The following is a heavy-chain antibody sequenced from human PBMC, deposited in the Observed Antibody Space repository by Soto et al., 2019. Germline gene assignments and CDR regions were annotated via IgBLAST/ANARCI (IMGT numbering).Heavy chain of an antibody. D-gene: IGHD2-2*01. Sequence: PGGSRRLSCTASGFNFTRALLNWVRQTPGKGLGWVGRIKSKHDRWTEEYAAPVKGRFTISRDDSKNTLYLQMNSLKAEDSAVYYCSTQPFPDYWGQGTLVTVSS. CDR2: IKSKHDRWTE. CDR3: STQPFPDY. CDR1: GFNFTRAL. J-gene: IGHJ4*02. V-gene: IGHV3-15*01.